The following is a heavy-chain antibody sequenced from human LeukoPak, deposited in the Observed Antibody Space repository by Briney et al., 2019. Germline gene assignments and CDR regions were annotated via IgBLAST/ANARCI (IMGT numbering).Heavy chain of an antibody. V-gene: IGHV4-59*12. CDR1: GGSISSYY. D-gene: IGHD2-15*01. CDR3: ARDASHIYSYPV. J-gene: IGHJ6*02. Sequence: KTSETLSLTCTVSGGSISSYYWSWIRQPPGKGLEWIGYIYYSGSTNYNPSLKSRVTISVDTSKNQFSLKLSSVTAADTAVYYCARDASHIYSYPVWGQGTTVTVSS. CDR2: IYYSGST.